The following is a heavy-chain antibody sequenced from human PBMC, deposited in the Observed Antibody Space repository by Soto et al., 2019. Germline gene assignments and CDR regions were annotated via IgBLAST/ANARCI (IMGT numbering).Heavy chain of an antibody. CDR1: GYTLTSYY. J-gene: IGHJ4*02. D-gene: IGHD1-26*01. V-gene: IGHV1-2*02. Sequence: GASVKVSCKASGYTLTSYYVHWVRQAPGQGLEWMGWINPNTGGTNYSQKFQGRVTITRDTSASTAYMELSSLRSEDTAVYYCARGLGLYYFDYWGQGTLVTVSS. CDR3: ARGLGLYYFDY. CDR2: INPNTGGT.